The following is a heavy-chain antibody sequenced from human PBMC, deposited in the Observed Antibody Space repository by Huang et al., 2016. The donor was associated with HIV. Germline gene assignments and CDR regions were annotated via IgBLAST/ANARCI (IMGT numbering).Heavy chain of an antibody. CDR3: AKDYRSGWCNWFDP. V-gene: IGHV3-30*02. D-gene: IGHD6-19*01. CDR2: IRYDESNK. CDR1: GFTFSDYG. Sequence: QVQLVESGGGVVQPGGSLRLSCSASGFTFSDYGMHWVRQTTGKGLEWVEFIRYDESNKFYGDSVKGRFTISRDNSKNTLFLQMNSLSPEDTAMYYCAKDYRSGWCNWFDPWGQGTLVTVSS. J-gene: IGHJ5*02.